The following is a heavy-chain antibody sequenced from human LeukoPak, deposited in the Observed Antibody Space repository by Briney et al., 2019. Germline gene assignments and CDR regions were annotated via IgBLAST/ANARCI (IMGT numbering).Heavy chain of an antibody. D-gene: IGHD6-13*01. V-gene: IGHV4-38-2*02. CDR3: ARSYASSWYWNWFDP. CDR1: GSSISSGYY. J-gene: IGHJ5*02. Sequence: KASETLSLTCTVSGSSISSGYYWGWIRQPPGKGPEWIGSIYHSGSTFYNPSLKSRVTISVDTSKNQFSLRLSSVTAADTAVYYCARSYASSWYWNWFDPWGQGTLVTVSS. CDR2: IYHSGST.